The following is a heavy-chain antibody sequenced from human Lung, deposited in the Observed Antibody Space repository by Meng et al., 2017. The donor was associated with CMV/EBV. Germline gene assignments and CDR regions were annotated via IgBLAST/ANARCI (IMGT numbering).Heavy chain of an antibody. D-gene: IGHD3-3*01. J-gene: IGHJ6*04. V-gene: IGHV3-30-3*01. CDR2: ISYDGSNK. Sequence: SCAASGFTFSSYAMHWVRQAPGKGLEWVAVISYDGSNKYYADSVKGRFTISRDNSKNTLYLQMNSLRAEDTAVYYCARELRFLEWLLPTSYYYYGMDVWGTG. CDR1: GFTFSSYA. CDR3: ARELRFLEWLLPTSYYYYGMDV.